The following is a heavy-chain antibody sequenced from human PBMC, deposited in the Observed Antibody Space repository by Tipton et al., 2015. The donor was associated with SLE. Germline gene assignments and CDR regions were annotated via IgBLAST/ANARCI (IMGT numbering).Heavy chain of an antibody. J-gene: IGHJ4*02. CDR3: AREKGRGNSLRGYFDY. D-gene: IGHD3-10*01. Sequence: QSGPEVKQPGASVKVSCKASGYTFANYDINWVRQATGQGLEWMGWMTPNSGHTGYAQKFQGRVTMTRNTSISTAYMELRSLRSEDTAVYYCAREKGRGNSLRGYFDYWGRGSLVTVSS. CDR2: MTPNSGHT. V-gene: IGHV1-8*01. CDR1: GYTFANYD.